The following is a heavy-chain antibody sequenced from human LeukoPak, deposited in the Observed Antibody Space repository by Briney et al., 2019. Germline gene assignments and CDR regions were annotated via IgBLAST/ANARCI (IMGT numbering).Heavy chain of an antibody. Sequence: SETLSLTCAVYGGSFSGYYWSWIRQPPGKGVEWIGEINHSGSTNYNPSLKSRVTISVDTSKNQFSLKLSSVTAADTAVYYCAREIRFLEAYYGMDVWGQGTTVTVFS. CDR3: AREIRFLEAYYGMDV. D-gene: IGHD3-3*01. V-gene: IGHV4-34*01. CDR1: GGSFSGYY. CDR2: INHSGST. J-gene: IGHJ6*02.